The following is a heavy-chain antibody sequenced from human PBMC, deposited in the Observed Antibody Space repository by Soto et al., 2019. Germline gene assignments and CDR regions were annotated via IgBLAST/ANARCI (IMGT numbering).Heavy chain of an antibody. J-gene: IGHJ4*02. CDR3: ARSPIEAVVKGDFDY. CDR1: GGSISNKHYY. CDR2: IYDSENT. D-gene: IGHD6-13*01. V-gene: IGHV4-30-4*02. Sequence: SETLSLTCTVSGGSISNKHYYWSWIRQSPGKGLEWIGHIYDSENTYNNPSLKNRSTISVDTSKNQFSLRLSSVTAADTAVYYCARSPIEAVVKGDFDYWGQGTLVTVSS.